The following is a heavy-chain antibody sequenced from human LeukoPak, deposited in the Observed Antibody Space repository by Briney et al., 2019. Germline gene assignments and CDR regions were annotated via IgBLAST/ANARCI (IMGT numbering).Heavy chain of an antibody. CDR2: ISSSGGTI. V-gene: IGHV3-48*01. J-gene: IGHJ4*02. CDR1: GFTFSSYS. CDR3: ARGRSGGYFDY. D-gene: IGHD2-15*01. Sequence: GGSLRLSCEASGFTFSSYSMNWVRQAPGKGLEWVSYISSSGGTIYHVDSVKGRLTISRDNAKNSVNLQMNSLRAEDTAVYYCARGRSGGYFDYWGQGTLVTVSS.